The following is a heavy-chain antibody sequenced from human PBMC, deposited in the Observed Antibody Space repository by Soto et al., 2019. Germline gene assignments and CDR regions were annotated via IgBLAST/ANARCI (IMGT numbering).Heavy chain of an antibody. D-gene: IGHD6-19*01. V-gene: IGHV3-23*01. CDR2: ISSSGDRT. CDR1: GFTFSSYA. CDR3: AKGLGSSGWSDYDY. Sequence: EVQMLESGGGLVQPGGSLRLSCAASGFTFSSYAMTWVRQAPGLGLEWVSGISSSGDRTHYADSVKGRFTISRDNSENTVSLQMNSLRADDTAVYYCAKGLGSSGWSDYDYWGQGTLVTVSS. J-gene: IGHJ4*02.